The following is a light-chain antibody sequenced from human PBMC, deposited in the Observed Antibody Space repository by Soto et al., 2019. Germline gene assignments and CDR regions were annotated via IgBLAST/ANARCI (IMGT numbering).Light chain of an antibody. CDR2: SAS. V-gene: IGKV1-9*01. CDR1: LGISGY. Sequence: DIELTQSPSFMSASVGDRVTMTCRASLGISGYLAWYQQKPGKVPRLLIYSASSLQSGVPSRFSGSGSGTDFTLTINRLQPDDFATYYCQQYNSLPWTFGQGTKVDIK. J-gene: IGKJ1*01. CDR3: QQYNSLPWT.